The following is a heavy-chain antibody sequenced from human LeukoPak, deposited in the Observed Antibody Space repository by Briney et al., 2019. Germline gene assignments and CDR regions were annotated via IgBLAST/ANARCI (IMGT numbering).Heavy chain of an antibody. CDR3: ARHGSRRIAAAGIKYYYYYMDV. D-gene: IGHD6-13*01. CDR2: INHSGST. CDR1: GGSFSGYY. Sequence: SETLSLTCAVYGGSFSGYYWSWIRQPPGKGLEWIGEINHSGSTNYNPSLKSRVTISVDTSKNQFSLKLSSVTAADTAVYYCARHGSRRIAAAGIKYYYYYMDVWGKGTTVTISS. V-gene: IGHV4-34*01. J-gene: IGHJ6*03.